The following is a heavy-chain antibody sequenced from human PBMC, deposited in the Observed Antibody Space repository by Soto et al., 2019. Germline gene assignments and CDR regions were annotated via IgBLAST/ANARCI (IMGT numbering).Heavy chain of an antibody. CDR3: ARDRRVGGFRRYNWFDP. V-gene: IGHV1-69*08. Sequence: QVQLVQSGAEVKKPGSSVKVSCKASGGTFSSYTISWVRQAPGQGLEWMGRIIPILGIANYAQKFQGRVTITADKSTSTAYMELSRLRSEDTAVYYCARDRRVGGFRRYNWFDPWGQGTLVTVSS. CDR1: GGTFSSYT. CDR2: IIPILGIA. D-gene: IGHD1-26*01. J-gene: IGHJ5*02.